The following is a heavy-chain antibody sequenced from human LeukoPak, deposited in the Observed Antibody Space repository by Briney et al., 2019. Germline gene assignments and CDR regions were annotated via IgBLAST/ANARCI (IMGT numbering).Heavy chain of an antibody. D-gene: IGHD2-2*01. J-gene: IGHJ3*02. CDR3: ARQLGYCSSTSCAPDAFHI. CDR1: GDSISCGYY. V-gene: IGHV4-38-2*01. Sequence: PSETLSLTCAVSGDSISCGYYCGWIRQPPGKGLEWIGSIYHSGSTYYNPSLKSRVTMSVDTSKNQFSLKLSSVTAADTAVYYCARQLGYCSSTSCAPDAFHIWGQGTMVTVSS. CDR2: IYHSGST.